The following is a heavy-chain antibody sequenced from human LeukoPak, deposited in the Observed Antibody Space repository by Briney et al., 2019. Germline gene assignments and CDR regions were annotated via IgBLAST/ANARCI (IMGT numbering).Heavy chain of an antibody. CDR2: ISAYNGNT. V-gene: IGHV1-18*01. Sequence: ASMKVSCKASGYTFTSYGISWVRQAPGQGLEWMGWISAYNGNTNYAQKLQGRVTMTTDTSTSTAYMELRSLRSDDTAVYYCARVTYGDYEYHYYYMDVWGKGTTVTISS. D-gene: IGHD4-17*01. CDR1: GYTFTSYG. J-gene: IGHJ6*03. CDR3: ARVTYGDYEYHYYYMDV.